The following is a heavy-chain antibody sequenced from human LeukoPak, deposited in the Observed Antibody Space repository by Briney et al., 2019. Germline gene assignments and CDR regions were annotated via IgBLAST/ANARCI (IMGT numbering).Heavy chain of an antibody. CDR1: GFTFSNHW. CDR2: IWYDGSNK. V-gene: IGHV3-33*08. CDR3: AREGIAAAGPRGWFDP. J-gene: IGHJ5*02. Sequence: GGSLRLSCAASGFTFSNHWMSWVRQAPGKGLEWVAVIWYDGSNKYYADSVKGRFTISRDNSKNTLYLQMNSLRAEDTAVYYCAREGIAAAGPRGWFDPWGQGTLVTVSS. D-gene: IGHD6-13*01.